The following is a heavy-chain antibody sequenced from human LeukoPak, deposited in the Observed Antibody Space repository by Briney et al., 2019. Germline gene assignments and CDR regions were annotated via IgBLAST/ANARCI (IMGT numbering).Heavy chain of an antibody. J-gene: IGHJ4*02. CDR1: GGSISSYY. Sequence: SETLSLTCTVSGGSISSYYWSWIRQPPGKGLEWIGYIYYSGSTNYNPSLKSRVTISVDTSKNQFSLKLSSVTAADTAVYYCARMGVVGNPFDYWGQGTLVTVSS. CDR2: IYYSGST. V-gene: IGHV4-59*01. CDR3: ARMGVVGNPFDY. D-gene: IGHD4-23*01.